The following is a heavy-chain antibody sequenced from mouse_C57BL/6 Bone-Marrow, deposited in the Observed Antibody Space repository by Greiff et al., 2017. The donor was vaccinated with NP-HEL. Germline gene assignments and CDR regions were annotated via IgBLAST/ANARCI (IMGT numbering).Heavy chain of an antibody. CDR2: IWGVGST. Sequence: VKLMESGPGLVAPSQRLSIPCTVSGFSLTSYGVDWVRQSPGKGLEWLGVIWGVGSTNYNSALKSRMSISKDNSKSQVFLKMNRLQTDDTAMYYCASGGFAYWGQGTLVTVSA. V-gene: IGHV2-6*01. J-gene: IGHJ3*01. CDR3: ASGGFAY. CDR1: GFSLTSYG.